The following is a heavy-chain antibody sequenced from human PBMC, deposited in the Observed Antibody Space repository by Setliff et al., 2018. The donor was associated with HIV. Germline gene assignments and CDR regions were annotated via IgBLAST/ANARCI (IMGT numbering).Heavy chain of an antibody. CDR3: ASQPAYSTDWYPPGYFDH. CDR1: GGSISSGGYY. CDR2: IYYSGRT. J-gene: IGHJ4*02. Sequence: SETLSLTCTVSGGSISSGGYYWSWIRQHPGKGLEWIGYIYYSGRTNYNPSLKSRVTISVDTSRNQFSLKLSSVTAADTAVYYCASQPAYSTDWYPPGYFDHWGQGTLVTVSS. V-gene: IGHV4-61*08. D-gene: IGHD6-19*01.